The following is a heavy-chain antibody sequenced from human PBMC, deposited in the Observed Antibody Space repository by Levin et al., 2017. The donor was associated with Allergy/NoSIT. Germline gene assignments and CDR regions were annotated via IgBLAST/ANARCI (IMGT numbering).Heavy chain of an antibody. CDR3: ARGSGEIVLVVYAYSYYYMDV. CDR1: GFTFSSYS. Sequence: GGSLRLSCAASGFTFSSYSMNWVRQAPGKGLEWVSSISSSSSYIYYADSVKGRFTISRDNAKNSLYLQMNSLRAEDTAVYYCARGSGEIVLVVYAYSYYYMDVWGKGTTVTVSS. CDR2: ISSSSSYI. D-gene: IGHD2-8*02. J-gene: IGHJ6*03. V-gene: IGHV3-21*01.